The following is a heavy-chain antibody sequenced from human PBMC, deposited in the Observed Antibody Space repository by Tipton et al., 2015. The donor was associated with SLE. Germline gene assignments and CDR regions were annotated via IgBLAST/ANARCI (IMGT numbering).Heavy chain of an antibody. CDR3: ARRVRGGWYDY. D-gene: IGHD6-19*01. CDR1: GASISSLY. V-gene: IGHV4-59*11. J-gene: IGHJ4*02. Sequence: TLSLTCTVSGASISSLYWSWIRQPPGKELEWIGCISYSGSTNYNPSLRSRVTLSIDTSKNQFSLKVTSVTAADTAVYYCARRVRGGWYDYWGQGTLVTVSS. CDR2: ISYSGST.